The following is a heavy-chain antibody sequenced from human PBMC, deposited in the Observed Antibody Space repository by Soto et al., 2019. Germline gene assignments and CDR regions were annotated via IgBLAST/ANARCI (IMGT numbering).Heavy chain of an antibody. Sequence: VGSLRLSCAASGFTFSSYSMNWVRQAPGKGLEWVASITSSSSYIYYEDSLKGRFTISRDNAKNSLFLQLDSLRAEDTAVYFCVRARSTDSRPDYWGQGTLVTVSS. CDR1: GFTFSSYS. D-gene: IGHD3-22*01. V-gene: IGHV3-21*01. CDR3: VRARSTDSRPDY. J-gene: IGHJ4*02. CDR2: ITSSSSYI.